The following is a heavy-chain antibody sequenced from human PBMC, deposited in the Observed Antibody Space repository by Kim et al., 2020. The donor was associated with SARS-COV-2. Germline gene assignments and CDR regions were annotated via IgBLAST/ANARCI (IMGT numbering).Heavy chain of an antibody. CDR2: INTYNNDS. Sequence: ASVKVSCKASGYNFENYGITWVRQAPGQGLECMGWINTYNNDSKYVQKFQGRISMTADRSTNTVYMELRDLRPDDTAVYYCAKDVWFGDSAPSWFDPCGQGTLVAVSS. CDR3: AKDVWFGDSAPSWFDP. V-gene: IGHV1-18*04. CDR1: GYNFENYG. J-gene: IGHJ5*02. D-gene: IGHD3-10*01.